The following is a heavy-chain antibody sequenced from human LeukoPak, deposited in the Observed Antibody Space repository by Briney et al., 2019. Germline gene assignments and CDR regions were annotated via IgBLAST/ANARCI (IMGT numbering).Heavy chain of an antibody. V-gene: IGHV4-38-2*02. CDR1: GYSISSGYY. CDR3: ARIRGGGSYYVIDY. D-gene: IGHD1-26*01. J-gene: IGHJ4*02. CDR2: IYHSGST. Sequence: PSETLSLTGTVSGYSISSGYYWGWIRQPPGKGLEWIGSIYHSGSTYYNPSLKSRVTISVDTSKNQFSLKLSSVTAADTAVYYCARIRGGGSYYVIDYWGQGTLVTVSS.